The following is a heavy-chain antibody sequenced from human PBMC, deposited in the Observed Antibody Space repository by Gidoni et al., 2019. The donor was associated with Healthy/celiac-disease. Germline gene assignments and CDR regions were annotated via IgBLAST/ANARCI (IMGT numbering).Heavy chain of an antibody. CDR2: ISGSGGSK. D-gene: IGHD5-12*01. CDR1: GFPFSSYA. CDR3: AIEGRGYSGYEGPFDY. V-gene: IGHV3-23*01. Sequence: EVQLLASRGRLLQPGGCMRLSCSASGFPFSSYAMRWVRQATGKGLEWVSGISGSGGSKYYADSVKGRFTISRDNSKNTLYLQMNSLRAEDTAVYYCAIEGRGYSGYEGPFDYWGQGTLVTVSS. J-gene: IGHJ4*02.